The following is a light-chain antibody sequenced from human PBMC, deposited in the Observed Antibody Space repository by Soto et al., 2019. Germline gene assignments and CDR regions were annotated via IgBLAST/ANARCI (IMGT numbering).Light chain of an antibody. CDR3: ATWDDNLSGYVI. V-gene: IGLV1-47*01. CDR1: SSNIGSNY. J-gene: IGLJ2*01. CDR2: RND. Sequence: QSVLTQPPSASGTPGQKVTISCSGSSSNIGSNYVYWYQHLPGTAPKLLIYRNDQRPLGVPDRFSGSRSGTSASLAISGLRSEDEAAYYCATWDDNLSGYVIFGGGTKVTVL.